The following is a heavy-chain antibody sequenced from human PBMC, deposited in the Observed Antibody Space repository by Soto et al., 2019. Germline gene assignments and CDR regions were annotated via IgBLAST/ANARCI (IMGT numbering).Heavy chain of an antibody. J-gene: IGHJ4*02. CDR1: GFIFGSYG. CDR3: EKMVGVSVAAAGFDL. Sequence: GGSLRLSCVASGFIFGSYGMHWVRQAPGKGLEWVAVVWFDGSNEFYADSVKGRFTISRDNSKKTPFLQMNSLRAEDTAVYYCEKMVGVSVAAAGFDLWGQGTLVTVSS. CDR2: VWFDGSNE. D-gene: IGHD6-13*01. V-gene: IGHV3-33*06.